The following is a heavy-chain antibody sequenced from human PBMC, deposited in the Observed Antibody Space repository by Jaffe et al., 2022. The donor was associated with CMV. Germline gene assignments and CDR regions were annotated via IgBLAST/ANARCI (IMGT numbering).Heavy chain of an antibody. CDR2: INQSGNT. D-gene: IGHD2-15*01. Sequence: QVQLQQWGAGLLKPSETLSLTCGVYGGSFADYYWSWIRQPPGKGLEWIGDINQSGNTNNNPSLKSRVTISMDTSKNQFSLTLSSVTAADTAVYYCAREYAVANFDYWGQGTLVTVSS. V-gene: IGHV4-34*01. J-gene: IGHJ4*02. CDR1: GGSFADYY. CDR3: AREYAVANFDY.